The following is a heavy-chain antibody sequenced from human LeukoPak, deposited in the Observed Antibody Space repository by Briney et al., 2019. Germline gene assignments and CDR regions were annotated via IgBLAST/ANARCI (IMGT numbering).Heavy chain of an antibody. CDR2: ISGYNGNT. CDR3: ARDHGDFVGVRVGFDS. D-gene: IGHD4-17*01. J-gene: IGHJ4*02. CDR1: GYTFTNYA. Sequence: GASVKVSCKASGYTFTNYAISWVRQAPGQGRKWVARISGYNGNTDYAQKVKDRVTVTADTSTAYLEMRGLTSDDTAVYYCARDHGDFVGVRVGFDSWGQGTLVTVSS. V-gene: IGHV1-18*01.